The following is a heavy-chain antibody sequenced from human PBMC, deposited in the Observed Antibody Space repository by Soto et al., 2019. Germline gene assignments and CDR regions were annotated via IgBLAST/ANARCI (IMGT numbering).Heavy chain of an antibody. Sequence: QVQLVQSGAEVKQPGASVKVSCKASGYSFTDFYIHWARQAPGQGLEWMGWINPDSGGANCAQKFQGRVTMTRDTSISTAYMELRRLRSDDTAVYYCARVMDDWNSVRFDPWGQGTLVTVSS. D-gene: IGHD1-7*01. V-gene: IGHV1-2*02. CDR3: ARVMDDWNSVRFDP. J-gene: IGHJ5*02. CDR1: GYSFTDFY. CDR2: INPDSGGA.